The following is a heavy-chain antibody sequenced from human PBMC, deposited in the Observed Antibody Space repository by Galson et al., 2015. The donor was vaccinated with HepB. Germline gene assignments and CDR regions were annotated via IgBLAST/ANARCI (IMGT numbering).Heavy chain of an antibody. Sequence: SLRLSCAASGFTFSSYAMHWVRQAPGKGLEWVAVISYDGSNKYYADSVKGRFTISRDNSKNTLYLQMNSLRAEDTAVYYCAKDLSRYCSGGSCYSPGVYWGQGTLVTVSS. CDR2: ISYDGSNK. CDR1: GFTFSSYA. D-gene: IGHD2-15*01. V-gene: IGHV3-30-3*01. J-gene: IGHJ4*02. CDR3: AKDLSRYCSGGSCYSPGVY.